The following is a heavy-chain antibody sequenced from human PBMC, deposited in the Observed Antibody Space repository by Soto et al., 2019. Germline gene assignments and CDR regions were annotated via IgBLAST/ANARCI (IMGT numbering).Heavy chain of an antibody. CDR3: AKDNLGYCSSTSCSPLGP. V-gene: IGHV3-30*18. Sequence: GGSLRLSCAASGFTFSTYGMHWVRQAPGKXLEWVAVISYDGSNKYYADSVKGRFTISRDNSKNTLYLQMNSLRAEDTAVYYCAKDNLGYCSSTSCSPLGPWGQGTLVTVSS. CDR1: GFTFSTYG. CDR2: ISYDGSNK. J-gene: IGHJ5*02. D-gene: IGHD2-2*01.